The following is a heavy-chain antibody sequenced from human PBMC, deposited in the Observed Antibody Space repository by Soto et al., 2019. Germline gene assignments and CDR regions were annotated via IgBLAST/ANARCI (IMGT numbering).Heavy chain of an antibody. CDR3: ANTYYNFWSGFYRGYYFDY. J-gene: IGHJ4*02. CDR1: GGSFSGYY. V-gene: IGHV4-34*01. CDR2: INHSGST. Sequence: QVHLQQWGAGLLKPSETLSLTCAVYGGSFSGYYWSWIRQPPGKGLEWIGEINHSGSTNYNPSLKSRVTISVDTSMNQFSLKLSSVTAADTAVYFCANTYYNFWSGFYRGYYFDYWGQGTLVSVSS. D-gene: IGHD3-3*01.